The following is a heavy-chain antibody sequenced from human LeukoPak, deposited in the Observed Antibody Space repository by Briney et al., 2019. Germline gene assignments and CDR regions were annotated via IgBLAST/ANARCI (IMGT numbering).Heavy chain of an antibody. V-gene: IGHV4-31*03. Sequence: PSQTLSLTCTVSGGSISSGDYYWSWIRQHPGKGLEWIGYIYYSGSTYYNPSLKSRVTISVDTSKNQFSLKLSSVTAADTAVYYCARDRGSWYGKDAFDIWGQGTMVTVSS. J-gene: IGHJ3*02. CDR1: GGSISSGDYY. CDR2: IYYSGST. CDR3: ARDRGSWYGKDAFDI. D-gene: IGHD6-13*01.